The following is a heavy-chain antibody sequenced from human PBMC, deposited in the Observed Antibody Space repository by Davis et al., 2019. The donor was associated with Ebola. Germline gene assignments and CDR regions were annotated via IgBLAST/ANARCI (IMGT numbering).Heavy chain of an antibody. J-gene: IGHJ3*02. CDR2: LGTSADT. V-gene: IGHV3-23*01. Sequence: PGGSLRLSCSASGFIFSTHVMSWVRQAPGKGLEWVSTLGTSADTYYAESVKGRFTISRDNSKNTLYLQMNGLRVKDTAIYYCAKDTSNIWFDIWGQGTMVTVSS. CDR1: GFIFSTHV. D-gene: IGHD1-26*01. CDR3: AKDTSNIWFDI.